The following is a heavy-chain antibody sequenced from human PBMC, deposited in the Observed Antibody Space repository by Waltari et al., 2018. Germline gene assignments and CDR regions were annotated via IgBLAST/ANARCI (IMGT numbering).Heavy chain of an antibody. D-gene: IGHD3-10*01. CDR1: GYIFTNYG. V-gene: IGHV1-18*01. Sequence: HLVQSGAEVKKPGASVKVSCKTSGYIFTNYGISWVRQAPGQGLEWMGWINVNNGNTKSAQNLQGRVTMTTDTPTSTAYMDRKSLTSDDTAVYYCARGGGGRGGWFDPWGQGTLVTVSS. J-gene: IGHJ5*02. CDR3: ARGGGGRGGWFDP. CDR2: INVNNGNT.